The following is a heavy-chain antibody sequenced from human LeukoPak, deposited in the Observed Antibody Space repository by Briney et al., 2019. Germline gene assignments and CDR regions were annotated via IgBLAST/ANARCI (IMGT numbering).Heavy chain of an antibody. Sequence: SETLSLTCSVSGGSISSSSHYWGWIRQPPGKGLEWIGSINYSGSTYYNASLKSRVTISVDTSKNQFSPKLSSVTAADTAVFYCARLDVDTAMVSGDYWGQGTLVTVSS. CDR2: INYSGST. J-gene: IGHJ4*02. D-gene: IGHD5-18*01. V-gene: IGHV4-39*01. CDR1: GGSISSSSHY. CDR3: ARLDVDTAMVSGDY.